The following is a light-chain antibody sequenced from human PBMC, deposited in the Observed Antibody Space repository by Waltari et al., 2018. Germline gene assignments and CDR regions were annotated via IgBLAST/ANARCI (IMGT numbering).Light chain of an antibody. CDR2: RDT. CDR1: NIRRKN. J-gene: IGLJ3*02. Sequence: SYELPQALSVSVALGQTAKITCGGDNIRRKNVHWYQQKSGQAPVLVIYRDTSRPSDIPEQFSGSNSGNTSTLTIRRAQVGDEADYYCQVWDSSVVFGGGTRLTVL. CDR3: QVWDSSVV. V-gene: IGLV3-9*01.